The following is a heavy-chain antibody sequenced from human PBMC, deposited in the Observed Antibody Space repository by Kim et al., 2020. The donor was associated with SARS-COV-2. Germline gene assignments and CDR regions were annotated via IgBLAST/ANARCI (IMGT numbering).Heavy chain of an antibody. CDR2: IYYSGST. D-gene: IGHD3-22*01. V-gene: IGHV4-31*03. Sequence: SETLSLTCTVSGGSISSGGYYWSWIRQHPGKGLEWIGYIYYSGSTYYNPSLKSRVTISVDTSKNQFSLKLSPVTAADTAVYYCARLRITMIVVVDAFDIWGQGTMVTVSS. J-gene: IGHJ3*02. CDR1: GGSISSGGYY. CDR3: ARLRITMIVVVDAFDI.